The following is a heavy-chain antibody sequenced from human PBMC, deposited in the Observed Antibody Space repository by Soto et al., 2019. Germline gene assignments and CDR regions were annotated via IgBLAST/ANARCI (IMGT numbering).Heavy chain of an antibody. CDR3: ARAMPTAGYICFDR. CDR1: GYTFTRYG. J-gene: IGHJ4*02. CDR2: INTGSSNT. V-gene: IGHV1-3*04. Sequence: QVDLVQSGAEVKEPGASVRISCEASGYTFTRYGIHWVRQAPGQRLEWMGWINTGSSNTRYSPEFQARVTITRDTSASTAYMGLNSLRSEDTAVYYCARAMPTAGYICFDRWGQGTLVTVSS. D-gene: IGHD3-9*01.